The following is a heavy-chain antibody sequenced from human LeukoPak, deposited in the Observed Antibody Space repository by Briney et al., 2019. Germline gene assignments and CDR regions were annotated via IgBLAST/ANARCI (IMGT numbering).Heavy chain of an antibody. CDR3: ASDPIPGSSSSWFPFDY. D-gene: IGHD6-13*01. Sequence: SVKVSCKASGGTFSSYAISWVRQAPGQGLEWMGRIIPILGIANYAQKLQGRVTMTTDTSTSTAYMELRSLRSDDTAVYYCASDPIPGSSSSWFPFDYWGQGTLVTVSS. J-gene: IGHJ4*02. CDR1: GGTFSSYA. V-gene: IGHV1-69*04. CDR2: IIPILGIA.